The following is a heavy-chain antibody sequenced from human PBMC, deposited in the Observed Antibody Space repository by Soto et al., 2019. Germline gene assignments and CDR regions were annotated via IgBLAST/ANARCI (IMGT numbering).Heavy chain of an antibody. J-gene: IGHJ4*02. Sequence: SETLSLTCTVSGGSISSYYWSWIRQPAGKGLEWIGRIYTSGSTHYEPSLRGRIAISVDTLKNQFSLRLTSVTAADTAMYFCARNTSTYFDSWGQGIPVTVSS. CDR2: IYTSGST. CDR1: GGSISSYY. CDR3: ARNTSTYFDS. V-gene: IGHV4-4*07.